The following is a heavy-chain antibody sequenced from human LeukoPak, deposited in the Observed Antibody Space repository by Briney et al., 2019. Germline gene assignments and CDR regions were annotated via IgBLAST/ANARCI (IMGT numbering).Heavy chain of an antibody. J-gene: IGHJ2*01. Sequence: SQTLSLTCTVSGGSISSGSYYWSWIRQPAGKGLEWIGRIYTSGSTNYNPSLKSRVTISVDTSKNQFSLKLSSVTAADTAVYYCARVFPFWSGYYKLGWYFDLWGRGTLVTVSS. CDR1: GGSISSGSYY. D-gene: IGHD3-3*01. V-gene: IGHV4-61*02. CDR2: IYTSGST. CDR3: ARVFPFWSGYYKLGWYFDL.